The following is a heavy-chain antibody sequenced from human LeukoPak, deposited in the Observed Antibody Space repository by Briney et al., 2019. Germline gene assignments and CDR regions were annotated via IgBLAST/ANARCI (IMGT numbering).Heavy chain of an antibody. J-gene: IGHJ4*02. V-gene: IGHV4-4*07. Sequence: PSETLSLTCTVSGASISSYYWSWIRQPAGQGLEWIGRFHTSGATKYNPSLGSRVAISIDTSNNQFSLRLSSVTAADTAVYYCARGRTPKVAGLEGDWGQGTLVTVSS. D-gene: IGHD6-19*01. CDR1: GASISSYY. CDR2: FHTSGAT. CDR3: ARGRTPKVAGLEGD.